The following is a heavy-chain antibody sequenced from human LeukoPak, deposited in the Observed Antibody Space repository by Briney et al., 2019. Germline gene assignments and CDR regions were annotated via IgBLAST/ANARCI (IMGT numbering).Heavy chain of an antibody. V-gene: IGHV3-23*01. CDR1: RFTFSNYW. Sequence: GGSLRLSCAASRFTFSNYWMHWVRQAPGKGLEWVSAISGSGGSTYYADSVKGRFTISRDNSKNTLYLQMNSLRAEDTAVYYCAKAHKEWELRHYFDYWGQGTLVTVSS. J-gene: IGHJ4*02. D-gene: IGHD1-26*01. CDR3: AKAHKEWELRHYFDY. CDR2: ISGSGGST.